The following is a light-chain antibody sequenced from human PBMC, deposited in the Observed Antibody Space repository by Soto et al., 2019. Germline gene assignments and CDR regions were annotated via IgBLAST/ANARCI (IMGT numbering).Light chain of an antibody. Sequence: QSALTQPASVSGSPGQSITISCTGTSRDVGSYNLVSWYQQHPAKTPKLMIYEVSKRPSGVSNRFSGSKSGNTASLTISGLQAEDEADYYCCSYAGSSYVFGTGTKLTVL. CDR1: SRDVGSYNL. CDR2: EVS. CDR3: CSYAGSSYV. J-gene: IGLJ1*01. V-gene: IGLV2-23*02.